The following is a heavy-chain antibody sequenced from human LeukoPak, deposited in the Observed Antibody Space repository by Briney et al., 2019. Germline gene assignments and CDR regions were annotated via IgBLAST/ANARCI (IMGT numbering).Heavy chain of an antibody. Sequence: SETLSLTCTVSGGSISSYYWSWIRQPAGKGLEWIGRIYTSGSTNYNPSLKSRVTISVDTSKNQFSLKLSSVTAADTAVYYCARDLYYYDSSGYYVEGAFDIWGQGTMVTVSS. CDR3: ARDLYYYDSSGYYVEGAFDI. D-gene: IGHD3-22*01. CDR1: GGSISSYY. CDR2: IYTSGST. V-gene: IGHV4-4*07. J-gene: IGHJ3*02.